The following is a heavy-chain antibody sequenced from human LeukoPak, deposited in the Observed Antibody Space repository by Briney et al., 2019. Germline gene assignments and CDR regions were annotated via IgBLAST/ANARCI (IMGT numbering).Heavy chain of an antibody. CDR2: IIPIFGTA. CDR3: VARPRFGVVIISVDY. Sequence: ASVKVSCKASGGTFSSYAISWVRQAPGQGLEWMGGIIPIFGTANYAQKFQGRVTITADESTSTAYMELSSLRSEDTAVYYCVARPRFGVVIISVDYWGQGTLVTVSS. V-gene: IGHV1-69*13. D-gene: IGHD3-3*01. J-gene: IGHJ4*02. CDR1: GGTFSSYA.